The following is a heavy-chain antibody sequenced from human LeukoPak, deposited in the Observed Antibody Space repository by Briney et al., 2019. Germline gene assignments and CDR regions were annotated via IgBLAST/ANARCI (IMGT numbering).Heavy chain of an antibody. Sequence: ASVKVSCKASGGTFSSYAISWVRQAPGQGLKWMGGIIPIFGTANYAQKFQGRVTITTDESTSTAYMELSSLRSEDTAVYYCARAIAARRQVVWFDPWGQGTLVTVSS. J-gene: IGHJ5*02. D-gene: IGHD6-6*01. CDR1: GGTFSSYA. V-gene: IGHV1-69*05. CDR3: ARAIAARRQVVWFDP. CDR2: IIPIFGTA.